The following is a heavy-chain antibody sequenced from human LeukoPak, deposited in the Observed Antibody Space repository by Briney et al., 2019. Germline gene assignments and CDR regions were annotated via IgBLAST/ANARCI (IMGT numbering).Heavy chain of an antibody. CDR3: ARADSYGSILDY. J-gene: IGHJ4*02. Sequence: GASLRLPCAASGFTFSNYWMSWVRQAPGKGLEWVASIDQYGRAKYYVDSVRGRFTFSRDNTKNSLHLQMNSLRAEDTAVYYCARADSYGSILDYWGQGTRVIDSS. CDR1: GFTFSNYW. CDR2: IDQYGRAK. V-gene: IGHV3-7*04. D-gene: IGHD5-18*01.